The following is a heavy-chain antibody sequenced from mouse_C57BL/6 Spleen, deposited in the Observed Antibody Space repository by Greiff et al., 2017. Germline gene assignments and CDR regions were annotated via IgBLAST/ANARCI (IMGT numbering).Heavy chain of an antibody. V-gene: IGHV5-4*01. CDR2: ISDGGSYT. J-gene: IGHJ4*01. CDR1: GFTFSSYA. Sequence: EVQGVESGGGLVKPGGSLKLSCAASGFTFSSYAMSWVRQTPEKRLEWVATISDGGSYTYYPDNVKGRFTISRDNAKNNLYLQMSHLKSEDTAMYYCARGGDWDAMDYWGQGTSVTVSS. CDR3: ARGGDWDAMDY. D-gene: IGHD4-1*01.